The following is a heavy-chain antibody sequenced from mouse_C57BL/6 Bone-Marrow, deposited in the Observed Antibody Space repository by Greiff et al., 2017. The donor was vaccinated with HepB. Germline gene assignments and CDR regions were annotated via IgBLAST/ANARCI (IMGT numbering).Heavy chain of an antibody. J-gene: IGHJ4*01. CDR1: GYTFTSYW. D-gene: IGHD2-3*01. CDR3: ARGYDGYYTMDY. CDR2: IDPSDSYT. Sequence: VQLQQPGAELVRPGTSVKLSCKASGYTFTSYWMHWVKQRPGQGLEWIGVIDPSDSYTNYNQKFKGKATLTVDTSSSTAYMQLSSLTSEDSAVYYCARGYDGYYTMDYWGQGTSVTVSS. V-gene: IGHV1-59*01.